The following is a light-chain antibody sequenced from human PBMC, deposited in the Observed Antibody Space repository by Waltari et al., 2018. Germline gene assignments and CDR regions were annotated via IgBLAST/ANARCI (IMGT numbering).Light chain of an antibody. Sequence: QSALTQPAPVSGSPGQSITISCPGTSSDVGGYNSVSWYQQHPGKAPKLMIYDVSNRPSGVSNRFSGSKSGNTASLTISGLQAEDEADYYCSSYISSSTLELFGGGTSLTVL. V-gene: IGLV2-14*03. CDR3: SSYISSSTLEL. J-gene: IGLJ2*01. CDR2: DVS. CDR1: SSDVGGYNS.